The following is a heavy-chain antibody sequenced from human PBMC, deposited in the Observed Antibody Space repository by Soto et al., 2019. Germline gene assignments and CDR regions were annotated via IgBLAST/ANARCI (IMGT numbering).Heavy chain of an antibody. CDR2: INPNSGGT. Sequence: QVPLVQSGAEVRKPGASVKVSCKASGYTFSDYYIHWVRQAPGQGLEWMGWINPNSGGTKYAPKFQGGVNMTRDTSITPAYMELSRLRSGDTAVYYCAREPATAKPEGVDFWGQGTLVTVSS. V-gene: IGHV1-2*02. J-gene: IGHJ4*02. D-gene: IGHD1-1*01. CDR3: AREPATAKPEGVDF. CDR1: GYTFSDYY.